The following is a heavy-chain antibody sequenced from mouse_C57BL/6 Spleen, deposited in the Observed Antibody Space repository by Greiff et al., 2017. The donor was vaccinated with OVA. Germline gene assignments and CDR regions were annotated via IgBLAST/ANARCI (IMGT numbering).Heavy chain of an antibody. CDR1: GYTFTSYW. CDR2: IDPSDSYT. D-gene: IGHD2-1*01. V-gene: IGHV1-69*01. J-gene: IGHJ2*01. Sequence: QVQLQQPGAELVMPGASVKLSCKASGYTFTSYWMHWVKQRPGQGLEWIGEIDPSDSYTNYNQKFKGKSTVTVDKSSSTAYMQLSSLTSEDSAVYYCAREDGNDLDYWGQGTTLTVSS. CDR3: AREDGNDLDY.